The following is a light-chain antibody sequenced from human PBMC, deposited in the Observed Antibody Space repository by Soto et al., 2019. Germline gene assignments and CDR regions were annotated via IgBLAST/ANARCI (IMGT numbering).Light chain of an antibody. J-gene: IGLJ2*01. CDR1: SSDGGGYNY. CDR3: SSYTSSSTLVV. Sequence: QSARTQPASVSGSPGQSITISCTGTSSDGGGYNYVSWYQQHPGKAPKLMIYDVSNRPSGVSNRFSGSKSGNTASLTISGLQAEDEADYYCSSYTSSSTLVVFGGGTKLTVL. CDR2: DVS. V-gene: IGLV2-14*01.